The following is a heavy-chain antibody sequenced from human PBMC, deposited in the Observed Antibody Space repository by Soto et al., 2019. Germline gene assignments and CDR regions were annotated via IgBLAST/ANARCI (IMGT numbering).Heavy chain of an antibody. J-gene: IGHJ3*02. CDR1: GFTFSSYS. CDR3: ARDKSPFLEWLLYRPDAFDI. CDR2: ISSSSSYI. D-gene: IGHD3-3*01. Sequence: EVQLVESGGGLVKPGGSLRLSCAASGFTFSSYSMNWVRQAPGKGLEWVSSISSSSSYIYYAASVKGRFTISRDNAKNSLYLQMNSLRAEDTAVYYCARDKSPFLEWLLYRPDAFDIWGQGTMVTVSS. V-gene: IGHV3-21*01.